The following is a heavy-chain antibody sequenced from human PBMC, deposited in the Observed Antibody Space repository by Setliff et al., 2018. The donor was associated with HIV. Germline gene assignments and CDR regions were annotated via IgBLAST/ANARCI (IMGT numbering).Heavy chain of an antibody. Sequence: SETLSLTCSVSGASITSHNWSWIRQAAGKGLEWIGRIYTRGSTNYNPSLKSRVTMSVDTSKNQFSLKLSSVTAADTAVYYCARYVSDWFYIDSWGQGTLVTVSS. V-gene: IGHV4-4*07. D-gene: IGHD3-9*01. CDR3: ARYVSDWFYIDS. CDR2: IYTRGST. J-gene: IGHJ4*02. CDR1: GASITSHN.